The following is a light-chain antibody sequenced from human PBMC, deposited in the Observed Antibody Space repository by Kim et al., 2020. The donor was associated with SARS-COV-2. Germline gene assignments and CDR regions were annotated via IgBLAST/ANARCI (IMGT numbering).Light chain of an antibody. V-gene: IGKV3-15*01. CDR3: QQYNSGLT. CDR1: QTVSSN. J-gene: IGKJ4*01. Sequence: YVSPGERVTLSCRASQTVSSNSAWYQQKPGQAPRLLIFFASTRATGIPARFSASGSGTEFTLTISSLQSEDFAVYYCQQYNSGLTFGGGTKVDIK. CDR2: FAS.